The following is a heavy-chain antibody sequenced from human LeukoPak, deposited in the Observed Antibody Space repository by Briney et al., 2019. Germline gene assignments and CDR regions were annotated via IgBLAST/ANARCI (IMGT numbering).Heavy chain of an antibody. D-gene: IGHD2-15*01. CDR1: GFTFSSYG. CDR3: ARDRDIVVVVSATRSRALDI. Sequence: GGSLRLSCAASGFTFSSYGMHWVRQAPGKGLEWVALLWYDGNNQYYADSVEGRFTISRDNSKNTLYLQMNSLRAEDTAVYYCARDRDIVVVVSATRSRALDIWGQGTMVTVSS. V-gene: IGHV3-33*01. CDR2: LWYDGNNQ. J-gene: IGHJ3*02.